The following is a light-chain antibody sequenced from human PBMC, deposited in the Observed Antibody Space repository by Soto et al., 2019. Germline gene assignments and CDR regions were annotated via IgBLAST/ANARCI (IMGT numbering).Light chain of an antibody. CDR2: DAS. CDR3: QQSYSTPGT. Sequence: DIQMTQSPSSLSASVGDRVTITCRASQSISSYLNWYQQKPGKAPKLMNYDASSMQSEDQSRFSGSGSGADFTLTISSLQPEDFATYYCQQSYSTPGTFGQGTKVDIK. J-gene: IGKJ1*01. V-gene: IGKV1-39*01. CDR1: QSISSY.